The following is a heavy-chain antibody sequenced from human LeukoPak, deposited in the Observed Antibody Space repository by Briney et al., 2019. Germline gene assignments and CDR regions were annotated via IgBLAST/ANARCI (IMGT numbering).Heavy chain of an antibody. CDR3: TTVGSAWNFDY. V-gene: IGHV3-15*01. CDR1: GFTFSNAW. J-gene: IGHJ4*02. D-gene: IGHD6-25*01. CDR2: VKSKRDGGTI. Sequence: PGGSLRLSCAASGFTFSNAWMTWVSQAPGKRLEWVARVKSKRDGGTIDYAAPVKGRFTISRDDFKDTLYLQMNSLEIEDAAVYYCTTVGSAWNFDYWGQGTLLTVSS.